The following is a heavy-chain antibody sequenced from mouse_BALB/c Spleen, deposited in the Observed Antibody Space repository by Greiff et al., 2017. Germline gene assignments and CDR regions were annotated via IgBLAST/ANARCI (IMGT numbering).Heavy chain of an antibody. D-gene: IGHD2-4*01. CDR2: ISSGSSTI. V-gene: IGHV5-17*02. Sequence: EVQRVESGGGLVQPGGSRKLSCAASGFTFSSFGMHWVRQAPEKGLEWVAYISSGSSTIYYADTVKGRFTISRDNPKNTLFLQMTSLRSEDTAMYYCARAYDSWFAYWGQGTLVTVAA. CDR3: ARAYDSWFAY. J-gene: IGHJ3*01. CDR1: GFTFSSFG.